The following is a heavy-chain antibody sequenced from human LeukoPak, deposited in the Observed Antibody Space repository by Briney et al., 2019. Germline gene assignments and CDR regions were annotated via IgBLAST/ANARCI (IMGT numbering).Heavy chain of an antibody. CDR3: ASGSYDLYYFDY. V-gene: IGHV1-2*02. CDR1: RYAFTGYY. D-gene: IGHD1-26*01. J-gene: IGHJ4*02. Sequence: ASGKACWKASRYAFTGYYSQWVRQAPEQGLEWLGWLNPNSGGTNYAQKFQGRVTMTRDTSISTAYMELSRLRSDDTAVYYCASGSYDLYYFDYWGQGTLVTVSS. CDR2: LNPNSGGT.